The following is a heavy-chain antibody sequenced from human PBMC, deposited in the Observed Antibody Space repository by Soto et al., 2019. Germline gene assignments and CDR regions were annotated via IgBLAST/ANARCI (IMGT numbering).Heavy chain of an antibody. D-gene: IGHD3-22*01. CDR1: GFTFSSFA. CDR3: AKAPAGGIYYYDSSGYYPFDV. J-gene: IGHJ4*02. Sequence: GGSLRLSCAASGFTFSSFAMSWVRQAPGKGLEWVSAISGSGGSTLYADSVKGRFTISRDNSKNTLYLQMNSLRAEDTAVYYCAKAPAGGIYYYDSSGYYPFDVWGQGTLVIVSS. CDR2: ISGSGGST. V-gene: IGHV3-23*01.